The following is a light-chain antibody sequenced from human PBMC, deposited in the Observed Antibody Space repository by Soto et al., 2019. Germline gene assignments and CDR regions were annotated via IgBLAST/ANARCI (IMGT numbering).Light chain of an antibody. Sequence: EIVITQSPATLSVSPGERATLSCRASQSVSSNLAWYQQKPGQAPRLLIYGASTRATGIPARFSGSGSGTEFTLTISSXQSEDFAVYHCQQYNNWPWTFGQGTKVDTK. CDR2: GAS. CDR1: QSVSSN. J-gene: IGKJ1*01. V-gene: IGKV3-15*01. CDR3: QQYNNWPWT.